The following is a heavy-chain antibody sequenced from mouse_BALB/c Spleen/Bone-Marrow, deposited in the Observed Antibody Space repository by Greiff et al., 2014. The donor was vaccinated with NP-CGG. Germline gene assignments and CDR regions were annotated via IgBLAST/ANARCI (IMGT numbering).Heavy chain of an antibody. CDR3: ARITSSTGAMDY. J-gene: IGHJ4*01. CDR2: IWADGST. D-gene: IGHD1-2*01. V-gene: IGHV2-9*02. Sequence: SQKLSISCTVSGFSLTSYGLHWVRQPPGKVLEWLGVIWADGSTNYNSALMYRLSISKDNSKSQVFLKMNSLQTDDTAMYYCARITSSTGAMDYWGQGTSVTVSS. CDR1: GFSLTSYG.